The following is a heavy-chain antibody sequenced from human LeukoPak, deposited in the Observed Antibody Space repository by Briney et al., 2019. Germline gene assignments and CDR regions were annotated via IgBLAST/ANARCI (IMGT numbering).Heavy chain of an antibody. CDR2: VNDRGST. CDR3: AGGVVCVRFGDYYYYIDV. J-gene: IGHJ6*03. V-gene: IGHV4-34*01. CDR1: GGSFSGHY. Sequence: SETLSLSCAVSGGSFSGHYWTWIRDPPGKGLQWIGQVNDRGSTNYNPSLLRRLTTPADKTKKKSLLMLNCVTAEDTTVHYCAGGVVCVRFGDYYYYIDVWGKGTKVTGFS. D-gene: IGHD3-16*01.